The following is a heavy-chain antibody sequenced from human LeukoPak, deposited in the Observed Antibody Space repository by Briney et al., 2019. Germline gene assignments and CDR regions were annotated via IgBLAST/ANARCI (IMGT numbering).Heavy chain of an antibody. J-gene: IGHJ4*02. V-gene: IGHV6-1*01. CDR1: GDSVSSNSGA. CDR2: TFYRSKWYN. D-gene: IGHD2-21*01. CDR3: ARDCGGHYGSYYFDY. Sequence: SQTLSLTCAISGDSVSSNSGAWNWIRQSPSRGLEGLGRTFYRSKWYNNYAESVKSRITLNPDTSKNQFSLQLNSVPPEDTAVYYCARDCGGHYGSYYFDYWGQGTLVTVPS.